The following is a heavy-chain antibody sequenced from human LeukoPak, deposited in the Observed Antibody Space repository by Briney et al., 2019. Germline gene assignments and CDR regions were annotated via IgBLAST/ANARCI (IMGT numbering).Heavy chain of an antibody. J-gene: IGHJ4*02. Sequence: ALVKVSCKASGYTFTSYYMHWVRQAPGQGLEWMGIINPSGGSTSYAQKFQGRVTMTRDTSTSTVYMELSSLRSEDTAVYYCARDVNPTRYSSSWLFDYWGQGTLVTVSS. V-gene: IGHV1-46*01. CDR2: INPSGGST. CDR1: GYTFTSYY. D-gene: IGHD6-13*01. CDR3: ARDVNPTRYSSSWLFDY.